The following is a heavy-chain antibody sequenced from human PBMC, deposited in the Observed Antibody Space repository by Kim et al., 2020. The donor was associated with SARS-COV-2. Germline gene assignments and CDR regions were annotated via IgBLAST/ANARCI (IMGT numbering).Heavy chain of an antibody. CDR3: AGVDGYYYYGMDV. CDR1: GFTVSSNY. CDR2: IYSGGST. J-gene: IGHJ6*02. Sequence: GGSLRLSCAASGFTVSSNYMSWVRQAPGKGMEWVSVIYSGGSTYYADSVKGRFTISRDNSKNTLYLQMNSLRAEDTAVYYCAGVDGYYYYGMDVWGQGTTVTVSS. D-gene: IGHD2-15*01. V-gene: IGHV3-53*01.